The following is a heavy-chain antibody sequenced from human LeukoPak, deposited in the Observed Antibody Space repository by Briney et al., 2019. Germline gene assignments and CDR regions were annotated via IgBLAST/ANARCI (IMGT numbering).Heavy chain of an antibody. V-gene: IGHV4-39*07. D-gene: IGHD1-26*01. Sequence: SETLSLTCTVSGGSISSSSYYWGWIRQPPGKGLEWLGSIYYSGSTHYNPSLKSRVTISVDTSKNQFSLKLSSVTAADTAVYYCARGGVGALSMGFDPWGQGTLVTVSS. CDR3: ARGGVGALSMGFDP. CDR1: GGSISSSSYY. J-gene: IGHJ5*02. CDR2: IYYSGST.